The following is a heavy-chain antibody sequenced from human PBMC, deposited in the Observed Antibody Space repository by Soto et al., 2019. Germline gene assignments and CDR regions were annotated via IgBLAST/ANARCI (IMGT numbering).Heavy chain of an antibody. D-gene: IGHD2-15*01. Sequence: QVQLVQSGAEVKKPGASVKVSCKASGYTFTSYGISWVRQAPGQGLEWMGWISAYNGNTNYAQKLQGRVTMTTDTYTSTAYLELRSLRSDDTAVYYCAREDIVVVVADNINYYYGMDVWGHGTTVTVAS. CDR3: AREDIVVVVADNINYYYGMDV. J-gene: IGHJ6*02. V-gene: IGHV1-18*04. CDR2: ISAYNGNT. CDR1: GYTFTSYG.